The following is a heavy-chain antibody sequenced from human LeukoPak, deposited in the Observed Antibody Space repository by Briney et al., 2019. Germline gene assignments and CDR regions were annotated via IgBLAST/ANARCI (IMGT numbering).Heavy chain of an antibody. CDR2: IYYSGST. Sequence: SETLSLTCTVSGGSISSSSYYWGWIRQPPGTGLEWIGSIYYSGSTYYNPSLKSRVTISVDTSKNQFSLKLSSVTAADTAVYYCARDAQGTIVPFDLWGRGTLVTVSS. V-gene: IGHV4-39*07. J-gene: IGHJ2*01. CDR1: GGSISSSSYY. D-gene: IGHD3-16*02. CDR3: ARDAQGTIVPFDL.